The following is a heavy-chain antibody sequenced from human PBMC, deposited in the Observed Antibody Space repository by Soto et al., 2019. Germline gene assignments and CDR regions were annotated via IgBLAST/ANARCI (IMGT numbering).Heavy chain of an antibody. D-gene: IGHD1-1*01. V-gene: IGHV4-31*03. CDR3: ARDQGDQLERKRGYYYYMAV. CDR1: GGSISSGGYY. J-gene: IGHJ6*03. CDR2: IYYSGST. Sequence: PSETLSLTCTVSGGSISSGGYYWSWIRQHPGKGLEWIGYIYYSGSTYYNPSLKSRVTISVDTSKNQFSLKLSSVTAADTAVYYCARDQGDQLERKRGYYYYMAVWGKGTTVTVSS.